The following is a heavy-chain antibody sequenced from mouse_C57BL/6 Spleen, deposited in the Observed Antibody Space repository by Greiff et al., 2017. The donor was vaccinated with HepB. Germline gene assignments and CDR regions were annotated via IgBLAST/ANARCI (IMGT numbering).Heavy chain of an antibody. CDR3: ARRKGVGLGYFDV. D-gene: IGHD2-4*01. Sequence: DVMLVESGGGLVKPGGSLKLSCAASGFTFSSYTMSWVRQTPEKRLEWVATISGGGGNTYYPDSVKGRFTISRDNAKNTLYLQMSSLRSEDTALYYCARRKGVGLGYFDVWGTGTTVTVSS. V-gene: IGHV5-9*01. CDR1: GFTFSSYT. CDR2: ISGGGGNT. J-gene: IGHJ1*03.